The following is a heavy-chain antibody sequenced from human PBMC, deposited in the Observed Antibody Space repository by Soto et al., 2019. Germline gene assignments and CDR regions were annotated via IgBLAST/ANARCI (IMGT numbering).Heavy chain of an antibody. Sequence: ASVKVSCKASGYTFTSYGIHWVRQAPGQRLEWMGWINAANGDTKYSPKFQGRVTITRDTSASTAYMELSSLRSEDTAVYYCVRRHVSATGIDWFDPWGQGTQVTVSS. J-gene: IGHJ5*02. CDR3: VRRHVSATGIDWFDP. CDR2: INAANGDT. CDR1: GYTFTSYG. V-gene: IGHV1-3*01. D-gene: IGHD6-13*01.